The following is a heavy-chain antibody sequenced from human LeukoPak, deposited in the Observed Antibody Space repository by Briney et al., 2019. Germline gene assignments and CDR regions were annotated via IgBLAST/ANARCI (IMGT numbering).Heavy chain of an antibody. J-gene: IGHJ5*02. CDR2: ISYDGSNK. D-gene: IGHD6-6*01. CDR1: GFTFSSYA. V-gene: IGHV3-30-3*01. Sequence: GSLRLSCAASGFTFSSYAMHWVRQAPGKGLEWVAVISYDGSNKYYADSVKGRFTISRDNSKNTLYLQMNSLGAEDTAVYYCATEGDPRIAARPRGTWFDPWGQGTLVTVSS. CDR3: ATEGDPRIAARPRGTWFDP.